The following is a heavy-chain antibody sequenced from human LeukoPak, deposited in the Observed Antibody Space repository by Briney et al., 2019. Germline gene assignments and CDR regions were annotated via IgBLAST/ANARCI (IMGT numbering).Heavy chain of an antibody. J-gene: IGHJ6*02. V-gene: IGHV3-21*01. CDR3: ARDDPINYYGMDV. D-gene: IGHD2-21*01. Sequence: GGSLRLSCAASGFTFSSYSMNWVRQAPGKGLEWVSSISSSSSYIYYADSVKGRFTISRDNAKNPLYLQMNSLRAEDTAVYYCARDDPINYYGMDVWGQGTTVTVSS. CDR1: GFTFSSYS. CDR2: ISSSSSYI.